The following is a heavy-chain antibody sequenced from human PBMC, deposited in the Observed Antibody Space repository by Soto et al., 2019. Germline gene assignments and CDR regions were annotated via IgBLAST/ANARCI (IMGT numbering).Heavy chain of an antibody. CDR3: AKDHYYDIPALDY. CDR1: EFTFWSYA. D-gene: IGHD3-22*01. Sequence: GGALRISCAASEFTFWSYAMRWVRPAPGKGLEWVSAISGSGGSTYYADSVKGRFTISRDNSKNTLYLQMNSLRAEDTAVYYCAKDHYYDIPALDYWGQGTLVTVSS. CDR2: ISGSGGST. J-gene: IGHJ4*02. V-gene: IGHV3-23*01.